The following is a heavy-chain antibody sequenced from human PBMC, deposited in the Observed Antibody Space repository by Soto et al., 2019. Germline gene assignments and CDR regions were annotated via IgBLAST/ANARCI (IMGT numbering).Heavy chain of an antibody. V-gene: IGHV4-39*01. CDR1: GDSISSSSYY. D-gene: IGHD7-27*01. Sequence: KPSETLSLTCTVSGDSISSSSYYWGWIRQPPGKGLEWIGSIYYSGSTYYNPSLKSRVTISVDTSKNQFSLKLSSVTAADTAVYYCARPPTANLDAFDIWGQGTMVTVSS. CDR3: ARPPTANLDAFDI. CDR2: IYYSGST. J-gene: IGHJ3*02.